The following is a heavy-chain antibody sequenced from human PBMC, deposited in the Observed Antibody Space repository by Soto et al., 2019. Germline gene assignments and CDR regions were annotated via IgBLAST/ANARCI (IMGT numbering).Heavy chain of an antibody. CDR3: ERGTFPPTSTIRFLEWLPLSYYFDY. J-gene: IGHJ4*02. D-gene: IGHD3-3*01. Sequence: SETLSLTCAVYGGSFSGYYWSWIRQPPGKGLEWIGEINHSGSTNYNPSLKSRVTISVDTSKNKFSLKLSSVTAADTAVYYCERGTFPPTSTIRFLEWLPLSYYFDYWGQGTLVTVSS. V-gene: IGHV4-34*01. CDR2: INHSGST. CDR1: GGSFSGYY.